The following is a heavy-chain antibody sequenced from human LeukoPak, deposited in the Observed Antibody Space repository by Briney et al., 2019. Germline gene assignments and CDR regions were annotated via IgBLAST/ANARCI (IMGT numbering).Heavy chain of an antibody. CDR1: GFTFSSYA. J-gene: IGHJ4*02. Sequence: GRSLRLSCAASGFTFSSYAMHWVRQAPGKGLEWVAVISYDGSNKYYADSVKGRFTISRDNSKNTLYLQMNSLRAEDTAVYYCARAGGLPRPYFDYWGQGTLVTVSS. V-gene: IGHV3-30-3*01. CDR3: ARAGGLPRPYFDY. CDR2: ISYDGSNK. D-gene: IGHD4-23*01.